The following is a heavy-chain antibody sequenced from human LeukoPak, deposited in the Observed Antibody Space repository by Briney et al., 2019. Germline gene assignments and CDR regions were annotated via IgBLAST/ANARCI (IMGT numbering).Heavy chain of an antibody. J-gene: IGHJ6*02. CDR3: ASRVAAAAGTFNYYYGMDV. D-gene: IGHD6-13*01. Sequence: SVTVSCKASGGTFSSYAISWVRQAPGQGLEWMGGIIPIFGTANYAQKFQGRVTITADESTSTAYMELSSLRSEDTAVYYCASRVAAAAGTFNYYYGMDVWGQGTTVTVSS. V-gene: IGHV1-69*13. CDR2: IIPIFGTA. CDR1: GGTFSSYA.